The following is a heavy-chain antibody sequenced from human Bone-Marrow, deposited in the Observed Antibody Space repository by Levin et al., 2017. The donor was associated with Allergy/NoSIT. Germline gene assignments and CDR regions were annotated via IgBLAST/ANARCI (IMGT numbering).Heavy chain of an antibody. CDR3: AKDRITEGYYFFDD. CDR1: GFIFGNYA. CDR2: ISGSGGRT. D-gene: IGHD2-21*01. J-gene: IGHJ4*02. Sequence: TGGSLRLSCAASGFIFGNYAMSWVRQAPGKGLEWVSGISGSGGRTAYTNSVRGRFTVSRDNSKNTLYLQMNTLRDEDTAVYYCAKDRITEGYYFFDDWGQGSLVTVSS. V-gene: IGHV3-23*01.